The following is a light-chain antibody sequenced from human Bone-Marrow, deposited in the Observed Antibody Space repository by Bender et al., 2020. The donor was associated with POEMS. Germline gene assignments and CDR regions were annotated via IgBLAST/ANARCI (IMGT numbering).Light chain of an antibody. CDR2: EVN. J-gene: IGLJ1*01. CDR3: SSYTDSSYV. Sequence: QSALTQPASVSGSPGQSITISCTGTSSDIGAYNYVSWYQQHPGKVPKLIIYEVNNRPSGASNRFSGSKSGNTASLTISGLQAEDEADYYCSSYTDSSYVFGTGTKVTVL. V-gene: IGLV2-14*01. CDR1: SSDIGAYNY.